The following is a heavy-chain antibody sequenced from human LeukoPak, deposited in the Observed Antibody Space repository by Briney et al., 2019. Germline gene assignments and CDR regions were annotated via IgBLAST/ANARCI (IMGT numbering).Heavy chain of an antibody. D-gene: IGHD4-23*01. CDR3: ALDDYGGNSPDY. Sequence: SVKVSCKASGGTFSSYAISWVRQAPGQGLEWMGGIIPIFGTANYAQKFQGRVTITADESTSTAYMELSSLRSEDTAVYYCALDDYGGNSPDYWGQGTLVTVSS. J-gene: IGHJ4*02. V-gene: IGHV1-69*01. CDR2: IIPIFGTA. CDR1: GGTFSSYA.